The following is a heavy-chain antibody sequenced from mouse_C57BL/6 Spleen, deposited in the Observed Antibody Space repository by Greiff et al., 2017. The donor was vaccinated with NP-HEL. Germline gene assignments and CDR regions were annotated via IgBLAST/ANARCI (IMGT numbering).Heavy chain of an antibody. Sequence: EVQLVESGGGLVKPGGSLKLSCAASGFTFSSYTMSWVRQTPEKRLEWVATISGGGGNTYYPDSVKGRFTISRDNAKNTLYLQMSSLRSEDTALYYCARQDIGGNKFAYWGQGTLVTVSA. CDR2: ISGGGGNT. V-gene: IGHV5-9*01. CDR3: ARQDIGGNKFAY. D-gene: IGHD1-1*02. CDR1: GFTFSSYT. J-gene: IGHJ3*01.